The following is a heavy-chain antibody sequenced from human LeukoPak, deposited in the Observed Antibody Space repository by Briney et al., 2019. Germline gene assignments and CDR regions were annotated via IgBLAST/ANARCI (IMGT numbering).Heavy chain of an antibody. J-gene: IGHJ4*02. CDR1: GGSISSGGYY. CDR3: SRQVGANGDY. V-gene: IGHV4-31*03. CDR2: IYYSGST. D-gene: IGHD1-26*01. Sequence: SQTLSLTCTVSGGSISSGGYYWSWIRQHPGKGLEWIGYIYYSGSTYYNPSLKSRVTISVDTSKNQFSLKLSSVTAADTAVYYWSRQVGANGDYWGQGTLVTVSS.